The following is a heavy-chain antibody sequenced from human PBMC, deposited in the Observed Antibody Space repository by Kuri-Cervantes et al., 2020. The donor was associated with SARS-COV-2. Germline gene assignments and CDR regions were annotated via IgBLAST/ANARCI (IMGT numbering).Heavy chain of an antibody. J-gene: IGHJ5*02. Sequence: SETLSLTCTVSGGSISSSSYYWGWIRQPPGKGLEWIGSIYYSGSTYYNPSLKSRVTISVDTSKNQSSLKLSSVTAADTAVYYCARVGVYCSSTSCYPNWFDPWGQGTLVTVSS. D-gene: IGHD2-2*01. CDR3: ARVGVYCSSTSCYPNWFDP. V-gene: IGHV4-39*07. CDR2: IYYSGST. CDR1: GGSISSSSYY.